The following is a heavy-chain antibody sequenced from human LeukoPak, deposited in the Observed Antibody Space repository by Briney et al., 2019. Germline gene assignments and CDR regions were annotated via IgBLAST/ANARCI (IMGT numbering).Heavy chain of an antibody. V-gene: IGHV4-31*03. CDR2: INYRGSA. CDR1: GGSINSIDYF. CDR3: ARDTVPGDSFDI. Sequence: PSETLPLTCTVSGGSINSIDYFWSWIRQYPGKGLEWIGYINYRGSAYYSPSLKSRLIISINTSDNQFSLKLTSVTAADTAVYYCARDTVPGDSFDIWGPGTMVTVSS. J-gene: IGHJ3*02.